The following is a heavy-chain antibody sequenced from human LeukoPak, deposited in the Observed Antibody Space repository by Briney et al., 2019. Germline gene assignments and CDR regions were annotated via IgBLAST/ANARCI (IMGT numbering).Heavy chain of an antibody. J-gene: IGHJ4*02. D-gene: IGHD3-22*01. Sequence: SETLSLTCTVSGGSISSSGYYWGWIRQPPGKGLEWIGSSYYSGRTYYKPSLKSQVTISADAFKSQFSLKLSSVTAADTAVYYCARAYDSSRAFDFWGQGTLVTVSS. CDR1: GGSISSSGYY. CDR2: SYYSGRT. V-gene: IGHV4-39*07. CDR3: ARAYDSSRAFDF.